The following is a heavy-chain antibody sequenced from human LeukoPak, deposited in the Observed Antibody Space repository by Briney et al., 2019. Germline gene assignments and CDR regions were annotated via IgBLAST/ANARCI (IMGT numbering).Heavy chain of an antibody. CDR2: ISYDGTKT. CDR3: ARDRRCDY. D-gene: IGHD5-24*01. Sequence: GGSLRLSCAASGFTFTTYAIHWVRQAPGKGLEWLADISYDGTKTYFADSVKGRFTISRDNSKNTVYLQMNSLRAEDTAVYYCARDRRCDYWGQGTRVTVSS. V-gene: IGHV3-30*04. CDR1: GFTFTTYA. J-gene: IGHJ4*02.